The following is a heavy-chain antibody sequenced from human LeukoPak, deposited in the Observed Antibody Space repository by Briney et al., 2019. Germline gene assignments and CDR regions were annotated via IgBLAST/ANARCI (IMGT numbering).Heavy chain of an antibody. J-gene: IGHJ4*02. CDR3: ARDSVVVVAARTYYFDY. CDR1: GFTFSSYS. CDR2: ISSSSSYI. V-gene: IGHV3-21*01. Sequence: GGSLRLSCAASGFTFSSYSMNWVRQAPGKGLEWVSSISSSSSYIYYADSVKGRFTISRNNAKNSLYLQMNSLRAEDTAVYYCARDSVVVVAARTYYFDYWGQGTLVTVSS. D-gene: IGHD2-15*01.